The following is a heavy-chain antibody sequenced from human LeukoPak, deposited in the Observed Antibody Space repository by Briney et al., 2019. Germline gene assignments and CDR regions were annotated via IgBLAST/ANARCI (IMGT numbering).Heavy chain of an antibody. CDR3: ARTWGPHYYGMDV. J-gene: IGHJ6*02. CDR1: GGSISNYY. V-gene: IGHV4-59*12. Sequence: SETLSLTCTVSGGSISNYYWSWIRQPPGKELEWIGYISYSGNTDSNPSLKSRVTISVDTSKNQFSLQLNSVTPEDTAVYYCARTWGPHYYGMDVWGQGTTVTVSS. CDR2: ISYSGNT. D-gene: IGHD3-16*01.